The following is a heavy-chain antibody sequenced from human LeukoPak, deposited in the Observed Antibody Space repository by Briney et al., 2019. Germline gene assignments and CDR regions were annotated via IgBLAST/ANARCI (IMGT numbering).Heavy chain of an antibody. D-gene: IGHD4-17*01. J-gene: IGHJ6*02. CDR2: ISGSGGST. CDR3: ASTVINLHYYYGMDA. CDR1: GFIFRSYD. Sequence: GGSLRLSCAASGFIFRSYDMSWVRQAPGKGLEWVSAISGSGGSTYYADSVKGRFTISRDNSKNTLYLQMNSLRAEDTAVYYCASTVINLHYYYGMDAWGQGITVTVSS. V-gene: IGHV3-23*01.